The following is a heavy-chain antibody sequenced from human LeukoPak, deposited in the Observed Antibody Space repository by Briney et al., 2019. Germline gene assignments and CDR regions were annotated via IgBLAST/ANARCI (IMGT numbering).Heavy chain of an antibody. CDR3: ARDYYDILTGPQPVDY. CDR1: GFTFSSYW. Sequence: GGSLRLSCAASGFTFSSYWMSWVRQAPGKGLEWVANIKQDGSEKYYVDSVKGRFTISRDNAKNSLYLQINSLRAEDTAVYYCARDYYDILTGPQPVDYWGQGTLVTVSS. D-gene: IGHD3-9*01. V-gene: IGHV3-7*01. CDR2: IKQDGSEK. J-gene: IGHJ4*02.